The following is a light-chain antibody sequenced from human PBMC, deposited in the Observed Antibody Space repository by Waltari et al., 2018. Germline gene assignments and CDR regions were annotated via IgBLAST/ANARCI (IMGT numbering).Light chain of an antibody. J-gene: IGKJ5*01. V-gene: IGKV1-39*01. CDR3: QQHDKGVT. CDR2: AAS. Sequence: DIQMTQSPSSLSASVGDRVTITCRASQSISSYLNWYQQKPGKAPKLLIYAASSLQSGVPSRFSGSGSGTDFTFTISSLQPEDIATYYCQQHDKGVTFGQGTRLEIK. CDR1: QSISSY.